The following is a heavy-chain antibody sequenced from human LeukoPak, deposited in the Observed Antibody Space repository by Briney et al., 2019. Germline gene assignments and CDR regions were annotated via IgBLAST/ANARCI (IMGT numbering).Heavy chain of an antibody. J-gene: IGHJ4*02. D-gene: IGHD2-15*01. CDR3: ARDLTRVGGSTRLFDY. CDR2: ISSSGSTI. CDR1: GFTFSSYE. Sequence: GGSLRLSCAASGFTFSSYEMNWVRQAPGKGLERDSYISSSGSTIYYADSVKGRFTISRDNAKDSLYLQMNSLRAEDTAVYYCARDLTRVGGSTRLFDYWGQGTLVTVSS. V-gene: IGHV3-48*03.